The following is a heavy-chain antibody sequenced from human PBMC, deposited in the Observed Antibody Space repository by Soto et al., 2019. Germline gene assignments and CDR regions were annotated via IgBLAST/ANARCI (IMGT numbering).Heavy chain of an antibody. CDR1: GFTFSSYW. D-gene: IGHD3-16*02. CDR3: VRGGYMHACDI. Sequence: EVQLVESGGGLVQPGGSLRLSCAASGFTFSSYWMYWVRQAPGKGLEWVSHMNNDGSYTIYAESVKGRFTFSRDNAKNTLYLQMNSLRAEDRAVDYCVRGGYMHACDIWGQGTMVTVSS. J-gene: IGHJ3*02. CDR2: MNNDGSYT. V-gene: IGHV3-74*01.